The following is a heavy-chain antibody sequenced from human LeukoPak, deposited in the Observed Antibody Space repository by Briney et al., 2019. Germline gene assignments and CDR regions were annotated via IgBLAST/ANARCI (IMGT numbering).Heavy chain of an antibody. CDR2: IGWDGGGT. Sequence: PGGSLRLSCAASGFTFDDYAMHWVRQAPGKGLEWVSLIGWDGGGTFYADSVRGRFTISRDNSKNSLYLQMNSLRAEDTALYYCAKDLTTRSGGGIEYWGQGTLVTVSS. CDR1: GFTFDDYA. V-gene: IGHV3-43D*03. CDR3: AKDLTTRSGGGIEY. D-gene: IGHD4-11*01. J-gene: IGHJ4*02.